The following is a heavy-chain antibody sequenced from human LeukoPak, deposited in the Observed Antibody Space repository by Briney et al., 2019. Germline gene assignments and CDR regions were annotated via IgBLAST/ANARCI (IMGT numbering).Heavy chain of an antibody. CDR3: ARGGYYGSGNDFRFDP. CDR1: GYSISSGYY. CDR2: IYHSGST. D-gene: IGHD3-10*01. V-gene: IGHV4-38-2*02. J-gene: IGHJ5*02. Sequence: PSETLSLTCTVSGYSISSGYYWGWIRQPPGRGLEWIGSIYHSGSTYYNPSLKSRGTISVDTSKNQFYLKLKSVTAADTAVYYCARGGYYGSGNDFRFDPWGQGTLVTVSS.